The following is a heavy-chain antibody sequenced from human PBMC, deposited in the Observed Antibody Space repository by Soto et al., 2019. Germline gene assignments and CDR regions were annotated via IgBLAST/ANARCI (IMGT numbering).Heavy chain of an antibody. V-gene: IGHV3-11*01. CDR2: FSSSGYTI. J-gene: IGHJ4*02. D-gene: IGHD3-3*01. CDR3: ATGRGGRSED. CDR1: GFTFRGYY. Sequence: HVQLVESGGGLVKPGGALRLSCEASGFTFRGYYMTVFRQSPGKGLEWISYFSSSGYTIRYADSVEGRFTVSRDDAKKTLYLQMNSLKAADTAVYYCATGRGGRSEDWGQGTLVTVSS.